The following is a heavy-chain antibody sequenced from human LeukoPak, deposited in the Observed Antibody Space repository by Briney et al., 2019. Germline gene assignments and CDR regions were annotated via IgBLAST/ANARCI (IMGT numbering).Heavy chain of an antibody. J-gene: IGHJ4*02. CDR2: ISGSGGST. CDR3: AKDSYSGSHYDRFFDY. CDR1: GFTFSSYA. D-gene: IGHD1-26*01. V-gene: IGHV3-23*01. Sequence: GGSLRLSCAASGFTFSSYAMSWVRQAPGKGLEWVSAISGSGGSTYYADSVKGRFTISRDNSKNTLYLQMNSLRAEDTAAYYCAKDSYSGSHYDRFFDYWGQGTLVTVSS.